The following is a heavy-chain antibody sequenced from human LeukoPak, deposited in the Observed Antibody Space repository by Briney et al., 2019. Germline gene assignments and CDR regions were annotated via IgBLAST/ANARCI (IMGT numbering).Heavy chain of an antibody. D-gene: IGHD6-13*01. CDR2: INNDGSTT. Sequence: GGSLRVSCAASGFTFSNYWMQWVRQAPGKGLVWVSRINNDGSTTWYADAVKGRFTVPRDNAKSTLYLQMNSLRADDMGVYYCARSARAAADYWGQGTLVTVSS. J-gene: IGHJ4*02. V-gene: IGHV3-74*01. CDR1: GFTFSNYW. CDR3: ARSARAAADY.